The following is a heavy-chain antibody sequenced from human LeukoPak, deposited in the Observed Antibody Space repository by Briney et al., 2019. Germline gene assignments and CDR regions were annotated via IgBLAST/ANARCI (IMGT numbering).Heavy chain of an antibody. CDR2: INAGNGNT. CDR3: ARARYETRIWPKSRYDYYHYMDV. CDR1: GYTFTSYV. V-gene: IGHV1-3*03. J-gene: IGHJ6*03. Sequence: ASVQFSCKASGYTFTSYVIHWVRQAPGQRLEWMGWINAGNGNTKYSQEFQDRVTITRDTSASTVYMELSSLRSGDMAVYYCARARYETRIWPKSRYDYYHYMDVWGKGTTVTVSS. D-gene: IGHD2-15*01.